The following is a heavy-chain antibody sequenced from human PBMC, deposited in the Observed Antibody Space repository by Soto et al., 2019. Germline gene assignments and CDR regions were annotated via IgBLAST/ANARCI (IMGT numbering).Heavy chain of an antibody. J-gene: IGHJ4*02. CDR3: ARGMGYYCSGGSCPEVVFDY. CDR2: ISGTSSTI. Sequence: EVQLVESGGCLFQPGGSLRLSCAASGFTFSTYSMNWVRQAPGKGLEWISYISGTSSTIYYADSVKGRFTISRDNAKNSLYLQMNSLRDEDTAVYYCARGMGYYCSGGSCPEVVFDYWGQGTLGTVSS. V-gene: IGHV3-48*02. D-gene: IGHD2-15*01. CDR1: GFTFSTYS.